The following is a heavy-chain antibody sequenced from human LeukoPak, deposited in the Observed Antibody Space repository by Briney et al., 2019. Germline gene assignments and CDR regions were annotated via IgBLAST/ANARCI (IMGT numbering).Heavy chain of an antibody. J-gene: IGHJ6*02. CDR2: IYYSGST. Sequence: PSETLSLTCTVSGGSISSYYWSWIRQPPGKGLEWIGYIYYSGSTNYNPSLKSRATISVDTSKNQFSLKLSSVTAADTAVYYCARAYYDFWSGYPLRDYGMDVWGQGTTVTVSS. V-gene: IGHV4-59*01. CDR1: GGSISSYY. D-gene: IGHD3-3*01. CDR3: ARAYYDFWSGYPLRDYGMDV.